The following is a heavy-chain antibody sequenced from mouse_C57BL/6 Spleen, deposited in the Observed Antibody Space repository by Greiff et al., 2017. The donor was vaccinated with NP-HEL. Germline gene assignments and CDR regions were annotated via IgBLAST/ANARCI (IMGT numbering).Heavy chain of an antibody. CDR1: GYTFTDYN. CDR3: AGWLLSYYYAMDY. Sequence: VQLQQSGPELVKPGASVKMSCKASGYTFTDYNMHWVKQSHGKSLEWIGYINPNNGGTSYNQKFKGKATLTVNKSSSTAYMELRSLTSEDSAVYYCAGWLLSYYYAMDYWGQGTSVTVSS. CDR2: INPNNGGT. V-gene: IGHV1-22*01. D-gene: IGHD2-3*01. J-gene: IGHJ4*01.